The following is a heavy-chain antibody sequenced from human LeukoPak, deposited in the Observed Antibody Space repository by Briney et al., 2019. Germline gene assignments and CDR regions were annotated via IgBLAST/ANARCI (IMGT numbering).Heavy chain of an antibody. V-gene: IGHV4-39*01. CDR2: IYYSGST. J-gene: IGHJ4*02. CDR1: GGSISSSRYS. CDR3: ARHTWGSGDYFDY. Sequence: PSETLSLTCTVSGGSISSSRYSWGWIRQPPGKGLEWIGSIYYSGSTYYNPSLKSRVTISVDTSKNQFSLKLSSVTAADTAVYYCARHTWGSGDYFDYWGQGTLVTVSS. D-gene: IGHD3-16*01.